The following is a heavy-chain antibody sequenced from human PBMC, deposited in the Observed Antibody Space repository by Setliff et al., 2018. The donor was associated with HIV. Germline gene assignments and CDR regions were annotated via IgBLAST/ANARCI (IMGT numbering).Heavy chain of an antibody. CDR3: ARGSVAPSTYGMEV. CDR2: ISGSSSYT. Sequence: LRLSCAASGFTFSDYYMSWIRQAPGKGLEWVSYISGSSSYTIYADSVRGRFTISRDNAKNSLYLQMNSLRAEDTAVYYCARGSVAPSTYGMEVWGQGTTVTVSS. CDR1: GFTFSDYY. V-gene: IGHV3-11*05. D-gene: IGHD5-12*01. J-gene: IGHJ6*02.